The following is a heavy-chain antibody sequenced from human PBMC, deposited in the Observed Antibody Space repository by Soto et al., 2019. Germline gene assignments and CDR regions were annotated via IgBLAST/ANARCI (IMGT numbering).Heavy chain of an antibody. D-gene: IGHD2-15*01. Sequence: GASVKVSCKASGYTFTSYGISWVRQAPGQGLEWMGWISAYNGNTNYAQKLQGRVTMTTDTSTSTAYMELRSLRSDDTAVYYCARGQVVAATRYWFDPWGQGTLVTVSS. V-gene: IGHV1-18*01. J-gene: IGHJ5*02. CDR1: GYTFTSYG. CDR3: ARGQVVAATRYWFDP. CDR2: ISAYNGNT.